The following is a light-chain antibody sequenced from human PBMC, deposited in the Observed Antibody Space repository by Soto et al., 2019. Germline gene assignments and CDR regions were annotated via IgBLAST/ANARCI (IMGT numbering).Light chain of an antibody. CDR2: WAS. CDR1: QRVLNSSNNKIY. V-gene: IGKV4-1*01. Sequence: DIVMTQSPDFLSVSLGERATINCKSSQRVLNSSNNKIYLAWYQQRPGQPPKLLIYWASTRESGVPDRFSGSGSGTDFTLTISSLQAEDVAVYYCQQYYSTPLTFGGGTKVEIK. CDR3: QQYYSTPLT. J-gene: IGKJ4*01.